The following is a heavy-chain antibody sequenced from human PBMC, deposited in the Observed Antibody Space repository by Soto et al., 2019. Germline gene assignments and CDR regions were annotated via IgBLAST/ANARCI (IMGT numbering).Heavy chain of an antibody. CDR1: GYSISSSNW. CDR3: ARREIQGPIDY. CDR2: IYYSGTT. V-gene: IGHV4-28*01. D-gene: IGHD1-26*01. Sequence: PAETLPLTCAVSGYSISSSNWWGWIRQPPGKGLEWIGYIYYSGTTYYNPSLKSRVPMSVDTSRNQFSLKLTSVTAVDTAVYYCARREIQGPIDYWGQGTLVTVSS. J-gene: IGHJ4*02.